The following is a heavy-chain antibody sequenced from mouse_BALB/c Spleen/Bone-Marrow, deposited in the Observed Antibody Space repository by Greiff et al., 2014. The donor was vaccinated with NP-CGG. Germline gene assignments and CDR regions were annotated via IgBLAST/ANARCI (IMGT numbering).Heavy chain of an antibody. Sequence: EVKVVESGPELVKPGASVKVSCKASGYAFTSYNMYWVKQSHGKSLEWIGYIDPYNGGTYYNQKFEGKATLTVDKSSSTAYMHLNSLTSEDSALYYCARYFDYDYFDYWGQGTTLTVSS. CDR1: GYAFTSYN. D-gene: IGHD2-4*01. V-gene: IGHV1S135*01. CDR2: IDPYNGGT. J-gene: IGHJ2*01. CDR3: ARYFDYDYFDY.